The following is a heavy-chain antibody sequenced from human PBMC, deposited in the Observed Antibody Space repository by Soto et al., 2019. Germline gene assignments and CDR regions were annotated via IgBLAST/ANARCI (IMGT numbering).Heavy chain of an antibody. CDR3: AAVTYYYDSSDAFDI. Sequence: SVKVSCKASGFTFTSSAVQWVRQARGQRLEWIGWIVVGSGNTNYAQKFQERVTITRDMSTSTAYMELSSLRSEDTAAYYCAAVTYYYDSSDAFDIWGQGTMVTVSS. V-gene: IGHV1-58*01. D-gene: IGHD3-22*01. CDR2: IVVGSGNT. J-gene: IGHJ3*02. CDR1: GFTFTSSA.